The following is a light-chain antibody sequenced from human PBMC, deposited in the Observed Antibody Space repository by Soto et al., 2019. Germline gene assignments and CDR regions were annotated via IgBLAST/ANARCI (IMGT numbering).Light chain of an antibody. CDR2: DVS. CDR3: SSYTSRSTLGV. V-gene: IGLV2-14*03. Sequence: QSALTQPASVSGSPGQSITISCTGTNSDIGGYNYVSWYQQHTGKSPKLMIYDVSNRPSGVSYRFSGSKSGNTASLTISGLQAEDEADYYCSSYTSRSTLGVFGGGTKLTVL. J-gene: IGLJ2*01. CDR1: NSDIGGYNY.